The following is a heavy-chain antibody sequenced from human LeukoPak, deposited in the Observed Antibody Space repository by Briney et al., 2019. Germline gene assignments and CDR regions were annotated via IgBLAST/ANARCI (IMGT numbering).Heavy chain of an antibody. V-gene: IGHV4-39*07. CDR3: AKSNSYGLIDI. D-gene: IGHD3-16*02. CDR2: VCYSGST. Sequence: PSETLSPTCTVSGGSLSTRSFCWGWIRQPPGKGLEWIGTVCYSGSTYYNPSLKSRLTISLDTSRNQFSLKLNSVTAADTAVYYCAKSNSYGLIDIWGQGTMVTVSS. CDR1: GGSLSTRSFC. J-gene: IGHJ3*02.